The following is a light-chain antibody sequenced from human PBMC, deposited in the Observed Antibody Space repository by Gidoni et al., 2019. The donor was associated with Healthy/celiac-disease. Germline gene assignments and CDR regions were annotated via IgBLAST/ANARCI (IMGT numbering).Light chain of an antibody. J-gene: IGKJ1*01. CDR3: QRYKRGT. CDR1: QSISSW. Sequence: DIQMTQSPSTLSASVGDSVTITCRASQSISSWLAWYQQKPGKCPKLLISKACGLESGVPSRFSGSGSGTEFTLTISGLQPDDVATYYCQRYKRGTFXHXTKVEIK. V-gene: IGKV1-5*03. CDR2: KAC.